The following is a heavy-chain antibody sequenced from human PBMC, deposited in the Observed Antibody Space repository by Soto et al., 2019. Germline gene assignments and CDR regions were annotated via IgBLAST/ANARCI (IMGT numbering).Heavy chain of an antibody. CDR2: ISGGGETT. CDR1: GFTFNNYA. CDR3: AKGRGGSGRLTTRVDL. J-gene: IGHJ4*02. V-gene: IGHV3-23*01. Sequence: EVQLLDSVGGLVQPGGSLRRSCAASGFTFNNYAMTCVRQAPGKGLEWVSAISGGGETTSYADSVKGPFTVTRDGSNETLHLHMRSLRAEETALYYCAKGRGGSGRLTTRVDLWGQGTLVTVSS. D-gene: IGHD3-10*01.